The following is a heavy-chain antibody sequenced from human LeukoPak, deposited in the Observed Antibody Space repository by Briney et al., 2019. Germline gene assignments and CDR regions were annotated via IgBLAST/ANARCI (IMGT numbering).Heavy chain of an antibody. CDR1: GGSISSYY. Sequence: SETLSLTCTVSGGSISSYYWSWIRQPPGKGLEWIGYIYYSGSTNYNPSLKSRVTISVDTSKNQFSLKLSSVTAADTAVYYCAREAIQPVGQNWFDPWGQGTLVIVSS. J-gene: IGHJ5*02. CDR2: IYYSGST. V-gene: IGHV4-59*01. D-gene: IGHD5-18*01. CDR3: AREAIQPVGQNWFDP.